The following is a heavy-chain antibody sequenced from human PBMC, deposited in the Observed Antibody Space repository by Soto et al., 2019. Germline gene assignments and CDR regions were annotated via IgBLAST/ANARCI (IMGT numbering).Heavy chain of an antibody. CDR2: IYHSGST. CDR1: GGSISKNGYS. Sequence: QLHLQESGSGLVKPSQTLSLTCAVSGGSISKNGYSWSWIRQPPRKGLEWIGYIYHSGSTYYNPSLTSRVSISVDRSNNRFSLNLSSVPAADTAVYYCARTVTTGPFFDFWGQGTLVTVSS. D-gene: IGHD4-17*01. J-gene: IGHJ4*02. V-gene: IGHV4-30-2*01. CDR3: ARTVTTGPFFDF.